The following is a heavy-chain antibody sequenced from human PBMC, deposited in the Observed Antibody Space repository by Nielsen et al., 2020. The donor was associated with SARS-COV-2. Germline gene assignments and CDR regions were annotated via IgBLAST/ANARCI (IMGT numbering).Heavy chain of an antibody. CDR3: ARVGAMVRGVIEYYYGMDV. Sequence: GESLKISCAASGFTFSDYYMSWIRQAPGKGLEWVSYISSSSSYTNYADSVKGRFTISRDNAKNSLYLQMNSLRAEDTAVYYCARVGAMVRGVIEYYYGMDVWGQGTTVTVSS. CDR2: ISSSSSYT. J-gene: IGHJ6*02. D-gene: IGHD3-10*01. V-gene: IGHV3-11*05. CDR1: GFTFSDYY.